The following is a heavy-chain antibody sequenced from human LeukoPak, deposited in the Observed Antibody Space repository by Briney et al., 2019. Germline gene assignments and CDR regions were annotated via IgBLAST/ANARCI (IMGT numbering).Heavy chain of an antibody. Sequence: PGGSLRLSCAASGFSFSTYGMHWVRQAPDTGLEWVALIWHDGSKEYYADSVKGQFTISRDNSKNTLYLEMNSLRADDTAVYYCAGDTPPGGEYYFEYWGQGALVTVSS. J-gene: IGHJ4*02. V-gene: IGHV3-33*01. CDR3: AGDTPPGGEYYFEY. D-gene: IGHD3-16*01. CDR2: IWHDGSKE. CDR1: GFSFSTYG.